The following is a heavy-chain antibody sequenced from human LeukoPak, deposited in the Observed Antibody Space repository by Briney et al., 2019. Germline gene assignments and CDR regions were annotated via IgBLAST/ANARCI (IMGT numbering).Heavy chain of an antibody. Sequence: GGSLRLSCAASGFTFSTYGMHWVRQAPGKGLEWVAVTWYDGSKKYYADSVKGRFTISRDNSKNTLYLQMNSLRAEDTAVYYCARAGVVGAIDYWYFDLWGRGTLVTVSS. CDR2: TWYDGSKK. CDR1: GFTFSTYG. J-gene: IGHJ2*01. D-gene: IGHD1-26*01. V-gene: IGHV3-33*01. CDR3: ARAGVVGAIDYWYFDL.